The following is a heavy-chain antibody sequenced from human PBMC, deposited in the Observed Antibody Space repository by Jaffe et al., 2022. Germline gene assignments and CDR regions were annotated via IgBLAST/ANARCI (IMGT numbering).Heavy chain of an antibody. CDR2: IYHSGST. CDR3: ARLRQQLVPVLFYFDY. D-gene: IGHD6-13*01. CDR1: GSSLTSAYY. V-gene: IGHV4-38-2*01. Sequence: QVQLQESGPGLVKPSETLSLTCAVSGSSLTSAYYWGWIRQPPGKGLEWIGSIYHSGSTYYNPSLKSRITISVDTSKDQFSLKLTSVTAADTAIYYCARLRQQLVPVLFYFDYWGQGILVTVSS. J-gene: IGHJ4*02.